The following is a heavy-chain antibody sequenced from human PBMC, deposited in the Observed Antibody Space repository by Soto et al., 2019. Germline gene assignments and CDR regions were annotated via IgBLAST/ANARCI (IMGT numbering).Heavy chain of an antibody. CDR1: GLSCSSYD. J-gene: IGHJ5*02. D-gene: IGHD3-10*01. CDR3: ARGHMVRGFIDGNWFDP. CDR2: ISYDGTKE. V-gene: IGHV3-33*05. Sequence: GGSLRVSCAASGLSCSSYDMQWVRQSPGMALEWVALISYDGTKENYADSVRGRFTISRDNSKNTLYMQMNSLRVDDTALYYCARGHMVRGFIDGNWFDPWGQGTLVTVSS.